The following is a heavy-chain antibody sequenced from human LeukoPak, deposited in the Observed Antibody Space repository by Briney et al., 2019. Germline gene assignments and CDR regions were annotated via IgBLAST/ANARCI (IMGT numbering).Heavy chain of an antibody. CDR1: GFTFSSYA. Sequence: GGSLRLSCAASGFTFSSYAMSWVRQAPGMGLEWVSAISGSGGSTYYADSVKGRFTISRDNSKNTLYLQMNSLRAEDTAVYYCAKGIGSSGYISYWGQGTLVTVSS. D-gene: IGHD3-22*01. CDR2: ISGSGGST. V-gene: IGHV3-23*01. J-gene: IGHJ4*02. CDR3: AKGIGSSGYISY.